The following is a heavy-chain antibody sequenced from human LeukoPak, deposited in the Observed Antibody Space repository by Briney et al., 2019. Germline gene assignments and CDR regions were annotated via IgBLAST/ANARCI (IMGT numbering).Heavy chain of an antibody. CDR2: IYYSGST. V-gene: IGHV4-39*07. Sequence: NPSETLSLTCTVSGGSISSNSHYWGWIRQPPGKGLEWIGNIYYSGSTYYNPSLKSRIIISVDTSKNQFSLKLSSVTAADTAVYYCARTMVTAISKRPAVLDYWGQGTLVTVSS. CDR1: GGSISSNSHY. CDR3: ARTMVTAISKRPAVLDY. D-gene: IGHD2-21*02. J-gene: IGHJ4*02.